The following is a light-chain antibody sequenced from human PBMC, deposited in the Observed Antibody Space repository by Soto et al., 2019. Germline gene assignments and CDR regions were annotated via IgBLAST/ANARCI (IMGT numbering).Light chain of an antibody. J-gene: IGKJ2*01. CDR3: QQYGSSSYT. V-gene: IGKV3-20*01. CDR1: QSISSSY. Sequence: EIVLTQSPGTLSLSPGERATLSCRASQSISSSYLAWYQQKPGQAPRLLIYAASSRATGIPDRFSGSGSGIDFTLTISRLESEYVAVYCCQQYGSSSYTCRQGTHMEIK. CDR2: AAS.